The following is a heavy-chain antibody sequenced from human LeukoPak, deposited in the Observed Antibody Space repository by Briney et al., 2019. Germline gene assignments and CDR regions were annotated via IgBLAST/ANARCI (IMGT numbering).Heavy chain of an antibody. V-gene: IGHV4-39*07. CDR2: VYYSGST. D-gene: IGHD3-22*01. CDR3: VREGMIVAVTPFDY. J-gene: IGHJ4*02. CDR1: GDSISSSSYY. Sequence: MTSETLSLTCIVSGDSISSSSYYWGWIRQPPGKGLEWIASVYYSGSTYYNPSLNSRVTISVDTSKNQFSLKLSSVTAADTALYYCVREGMIVAVTPFDYWGQGTLVTVSS.